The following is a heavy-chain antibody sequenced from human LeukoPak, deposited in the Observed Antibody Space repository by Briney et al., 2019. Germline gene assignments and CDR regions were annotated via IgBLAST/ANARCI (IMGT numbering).Heavy chain of an antibody. CDR1: GFTVSSNY. V-gene: IGHV3-53*01. CDR3: ARAAYDSSGPTFDY. CDR2: IYSGGST. J-gene: IGHJ4*02. Sequence: GGSLRLSCAASGFTVSSNYMSWVRQAPGKGLEWVSVIYSGGSTYYADSVKGRFTISRDNSKNTLYLQMNSLRAEDTAVYYCARAAYDSSGPTFDYWGQGTLVTVSS. D-gene: IGHD3-22*01.